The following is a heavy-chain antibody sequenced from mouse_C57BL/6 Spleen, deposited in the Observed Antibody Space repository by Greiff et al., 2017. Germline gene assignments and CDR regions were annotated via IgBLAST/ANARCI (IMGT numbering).Heavy chain of an antibody. CDR3: ASGYGSSSTWFAY. J-gene: IGHJ3*01. CDR1: GFSLTSYG. CDR2: IWGVGST. D-gene: IGHD1-1*01. V-gene: IGHV2-6*01. Sequence: VQVVESGPGLVAPSQSLSITCTVSGFSLTSYGVDWVRQSPGKGLEWLGVIWGVGSTNYNSALKSRLSISKDNSKSQVFLKMNSRQTDDTAMYYCASGYGSSSTWFAYWGQGTLVTVSA.